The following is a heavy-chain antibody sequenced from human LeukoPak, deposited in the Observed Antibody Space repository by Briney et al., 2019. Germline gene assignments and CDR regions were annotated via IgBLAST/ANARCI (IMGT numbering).Heavy chain of an antibody. Sequence: PGGSLRLSCTASGFTFGDYAMSWVRQAPGKGLEWVGFIRSKAYGGTTEYAASVKGRFTISRDDSKSIAYLQMNSLKTEDTAVYYCTRALVRGVRFDYWGQGTLVTVSS. CDR1: GFTFGDYA. J-gene: IGHJ4*02. V-gene: IGHV3-49*04. CDR3: TRALVRGVRFDY. D-gene: IGHD3-10*01. CDR2: IRSKAYGGTT.